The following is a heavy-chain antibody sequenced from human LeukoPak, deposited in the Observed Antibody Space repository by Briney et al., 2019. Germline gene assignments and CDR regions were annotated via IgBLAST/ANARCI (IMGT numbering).Heavy chain of an antibody. V-gene: IGHV1-24*01. CDR3: ARVQTQIAVAGPFDY. Sequence: ASVKVSCKVSGYTLTELSMHWVRQAPGKGLEWMGGFDPGDGETIYAQKFQGRVTITRNTSISTAYMELSSLRSDDTAVYYCARVQTQIAVAGPFDYWGQGTLVTVSS. CDR1: GYTLTELS. J-gene: IGHJ4*02. CDR2: FDPGDGET. D-gene: IGHD6-19*01.